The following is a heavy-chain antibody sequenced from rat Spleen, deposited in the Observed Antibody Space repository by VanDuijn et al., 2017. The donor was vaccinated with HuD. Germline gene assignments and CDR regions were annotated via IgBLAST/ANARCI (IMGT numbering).Heavy chain of an antibody. CDR3: ARSVFDY. V-gene: IGHV5-7*01. Sequence: EVQLVESDGGLVQPGRSLKLSCAASGFTFNDYYMAWVRQAPTTGLEWVATFNYDGSSTNYRDSVKGRFTISRDNAKSTLYLQMDSLKSEDTATYYCARSVFDYWGQGFMVTVSS. J-gene: IGHJ2*01. CDR2: FNYDGSST. CDR1: GFTFNDYY.